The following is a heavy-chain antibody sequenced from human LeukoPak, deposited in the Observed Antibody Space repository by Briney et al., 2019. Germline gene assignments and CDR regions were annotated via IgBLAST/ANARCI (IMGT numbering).Heavy chain of an antibody. CDR2: TIPILGIA. Sequence: SVKVSCKASGGTFSSYAISWVRQAPGQGLEWMGRTIPILGIANYAQKFQGRVTITADKSTSTAYMELSSLRSEDTAVYYCASARIDSSGSYYFDYWGQGTLVTVSS. CDR3: ASARIDSSGSYYFDY. CDR1: GGTFSSYA. V-gene: IGHV1-69*04. D-gene: IGHD3-22*01. J-gene: IGHJ4*02.